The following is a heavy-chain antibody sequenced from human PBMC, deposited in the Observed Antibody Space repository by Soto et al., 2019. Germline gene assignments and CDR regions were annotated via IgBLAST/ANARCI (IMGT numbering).Heavy chain of an antibody. Sequence: QVQLVQSGAEVKKPGSSVKVSCNASGGTLSRYAISWVRQAPGQGLEWMGEIIPIFGTANYAQKFQGRVTITADESTSTAYMELSSLRSEDTAVYYCARDRGPSSGYYPYWFDPWGQGTLVTVSS. CDR2: IIPIFGTA. V-gene: IGHV1-69*12. D-gene: IGHD3-22*01. J-gene: IGHJ5*02. CDR1: GGTLSRYA. CDR3: ARDRGPSSGYYPYWFDP.